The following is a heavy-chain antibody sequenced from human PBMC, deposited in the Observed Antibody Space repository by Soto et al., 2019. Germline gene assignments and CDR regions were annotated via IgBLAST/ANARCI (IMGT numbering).Heavy chain of an antibody. CDR2: INAGNGNT. CDR3: AIHSTGYEDS. J-gene: IGHJ5*02. V-gene: IGHV1-3*01. CDR1: GYTFTSYA. D-gene: IGHD5-12*01. Sequence: GASVKVSCKASGYTFTSYAMHWVRQAPGQRLEWMGWINAGNGNTKYSQKFQGRVTITRDTSASTAYLQWSSLRASDTAMYYCAIHSTGYEDSWGQGTLVTVSS.